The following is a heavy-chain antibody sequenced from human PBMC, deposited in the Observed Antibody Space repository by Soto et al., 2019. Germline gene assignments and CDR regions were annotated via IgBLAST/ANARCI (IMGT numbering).Heavy chain of an antibody. V-gene: IGHV4-34*01. CDR3: ARGDRKYGSGSKYYYYGMDV. D-gene: IGHD3-10*01. J-gene: IGHJ6*02. CDR1: GGSFSGYY. Sequence: SETLSLTCAVYGGSFSGYYWSWIRQPPGKGLEWIGEINHSGSTNYNPSLKSRVTISVDTSKNQFSLKLSSVTAADTAVYYCARGDRKYGSGSKYYYYGMDVWGQGTTVTVSS. CDR2: INHSGST.